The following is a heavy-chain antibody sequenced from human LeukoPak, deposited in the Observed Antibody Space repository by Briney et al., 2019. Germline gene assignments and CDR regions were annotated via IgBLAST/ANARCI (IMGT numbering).Heavy chain of an antibody. CDR1: GFTFSSYG. J-gene: IGHJ3*02. D-gene: IGHD1-26*01. CDR3: AKDAHSGSYYDYDAFDI. CDR2: ISGSGGST. V-gene: IGHV3-23*01. Sequence: GGSLRLSCAASGFTFSSYGMSWVRQAPGKGLEWVSAISGSGGSTCYADSVKGRFTISRDNSKNTLYLQMNSLRAEDTAVYYCAKDAHSGSYYDYDAFDIWGQGTMVTVSS.